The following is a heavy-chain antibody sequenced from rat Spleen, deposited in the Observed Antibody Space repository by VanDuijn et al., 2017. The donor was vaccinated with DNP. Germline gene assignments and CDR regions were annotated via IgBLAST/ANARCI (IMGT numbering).Heavy chain of an antibody. CDR1: GFTFSSYW. D-gene: IGHD1-11*01. Sequence: EVQLVESGGGLVQPGRSLKLSCAASGFTFSSYWMYWIRQAPGKGLEWVASINTDGGSTYYPDSVKGRFTISRDNAENTVYLQMNSLRSEDTATYYCARGGRSYFDYWGQGVMVTVSS. CDR3: ARGGRSYFDY. J-gene: IGHJ2*01. V-gene: IGHV5-58*01. CDR2: INTDGGST.